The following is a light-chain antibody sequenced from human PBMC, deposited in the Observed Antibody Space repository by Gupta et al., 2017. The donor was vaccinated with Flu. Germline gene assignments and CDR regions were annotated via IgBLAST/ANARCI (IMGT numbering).Light chain of an antibody. J-gene: IGLJ2*01. CDR1: SSHIGSYNL. CDR2: EGT. CDR3: CSYASGSTLV. Sequence: QSALTQPSSVSGSPGQSITISCAGSSSHIGSYNLVSCYQHHPGKTPQLIIYEGTERPSGVSSRFSASKSGNTASLTISGLQAEDEAYYYCCSYASGSTLVFGGGTKLTVL. V-gene: IGLV2-23*01.